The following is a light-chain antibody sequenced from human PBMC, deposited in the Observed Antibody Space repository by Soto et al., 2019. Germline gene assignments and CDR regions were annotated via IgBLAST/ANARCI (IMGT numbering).Light chain of an antibody. V-gene: IGLV1-44*01. CDR3: AAWDDSLNEYV. CDR2: RSN. Sequence: QSVLTQPPSASGTPGQRVIISCSGSSSNIGGNTINWYQQPPGTAPKLLIYRSNQRPSGVPDRFSGSQSGTSASLAISGLQSEDEADYYCAAWDDSLNEYVFGNGTKLT. J-gene: IGLJ1*01. CDR1: SSNIGGNT.